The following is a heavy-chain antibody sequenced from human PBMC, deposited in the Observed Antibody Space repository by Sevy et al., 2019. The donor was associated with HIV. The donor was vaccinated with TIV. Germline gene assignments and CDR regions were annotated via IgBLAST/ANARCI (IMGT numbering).Heavy chain of an antibody. V-gene: IGHV4-59*13. J-gene: IGHJ4*02. D-gene: IGHD2-2*01. CDR1: DGSISSYY. CDR3: ARENQPLLYFDY. Sequence: SETLSLTCTVSDGSISSYYWSWIRQPPGKGLEWIGYIYYSGSTNYNPSLKSRVTISVDTSKNQFSLKLSSVTAADTAVYYCARENQPLLYFDYWGQGTLVTVSS. CDR2: IYYSGST.